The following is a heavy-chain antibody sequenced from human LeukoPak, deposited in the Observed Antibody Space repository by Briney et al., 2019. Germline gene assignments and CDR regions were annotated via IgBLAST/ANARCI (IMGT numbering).Heavy chain of an antibody. J-gene: IGHJ2*01. CDR2: INPSGGST. Sequence: ASVTVSCKASGYTFTSYYMHWERQAPGQGLEWMGVINPSGGSTSYAQKFQGRVTMTRDTSTSTVYMELSSLRSEDTAVYYCARGVNVAAPRGWYFDLWGRGTLVTVSS. CDR3: ARGVNVAAPRGWYFDL. CDR1: GYTFTSYY. D-gene: IGHD6-13*01. V-gene: IGHV1-46*01.